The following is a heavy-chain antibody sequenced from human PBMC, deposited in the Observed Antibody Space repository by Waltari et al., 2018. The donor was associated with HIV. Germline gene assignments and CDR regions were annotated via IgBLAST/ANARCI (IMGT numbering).Heavy chain of an antibody. CDR3: ARNYHDGSGNFY. CDR2: FHYDVGT. Sequence: QLQLQESGPGLVKPSETLSLTCRVSGDSNSNTQYFWGWLRQPPGKALQWIGTFHYDVGTYSNPSLKSRVTMSSDTSKNQLSLKLTSVTAADTAVYYCARNYHDGSGNFYWGQGTLVTVSS. D-gene: IGHD3-22*01. CDR1: GDSNSNTQYF. J-gene: IGHJ4*02. V-gene: IGHV4-39*07.